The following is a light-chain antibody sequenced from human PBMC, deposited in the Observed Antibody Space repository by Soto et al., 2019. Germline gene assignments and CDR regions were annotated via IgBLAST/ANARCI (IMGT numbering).Light chain of an antibody. CDR1: QSLLHSNGYNY. V-gene: IGKV2-28*01. Sequence: DLVMTQSPLSLPVTPGEPASISCRSSQSLLHSNGYNYLDWYLQKPGQSPQLLIYLGSNRASGVPDRFSGSGSGTDFTLKISRVEAEDVGVYYCMQSLQTPWTFGQGTKVEMK. J-gene: IGKJ1*01. CDR2: LGS. CDR3: MQSLQTPWT.